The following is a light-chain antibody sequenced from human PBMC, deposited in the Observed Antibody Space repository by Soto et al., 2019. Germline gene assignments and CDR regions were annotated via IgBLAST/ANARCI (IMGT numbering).Light chain of an antibody. CDR3: QQYNSPFT. CDR1: QSISTW. V-gene: IGKV1-5*03. CDR2: KAS. J-gene: IGKJ3*01. Sequence: DIQMTQSPSTLSASVGDRVTITCRASQSISTWLAWYQQKPGKAPNLLIYKASSLESGVPSRFSGSGSGTEFTLTISSLQPDDFATYYCQQYNSPFTFGPGTKVDIK.